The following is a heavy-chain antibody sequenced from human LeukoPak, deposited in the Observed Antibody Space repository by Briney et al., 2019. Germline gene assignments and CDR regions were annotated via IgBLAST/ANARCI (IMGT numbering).Heavy chain of an antibody. CDR3: ARLLGDSTIYDL. J-gene: IGHJ5*02. CDR2: IGTRSTTI. V-gene: IGHV3-48*02. D-gene: IGHD5/OR15-5a*01. Sequence: GGSLRLSCAASGFTFSSYTMNWVRQPPGKGLEWVSNIGTRSTTIYYADSVKGRFTISRDNAKNSLYLQMNSLRDEDTAIYYCARLLGDSTIYDLWGQGILVTVSS. CDR1: GFTFSSYT.